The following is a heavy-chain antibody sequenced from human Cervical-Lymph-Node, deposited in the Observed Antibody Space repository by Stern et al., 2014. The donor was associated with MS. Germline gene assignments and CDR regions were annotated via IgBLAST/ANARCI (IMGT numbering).Heavy chain of an antibody. D-gene: IGHD3-16*01. CDR1: GYTFINYD. CDR2: MNPNNANT. CDR3: VRGGLSYGYGLDA. J-gene: IGHJ6*02. Sequence: VQLVESGSQVRKPGASVKVSCQASGYTFINYDIFWVRQATGQGPECMGWMNPNNANTGHAQKFQGRVTMTRNTSISTAYMELSGLRSDDTAVYYCVRGGLSYGYGLDAWGQGTAVIVSS. V-gene: IGHV1-8*01.